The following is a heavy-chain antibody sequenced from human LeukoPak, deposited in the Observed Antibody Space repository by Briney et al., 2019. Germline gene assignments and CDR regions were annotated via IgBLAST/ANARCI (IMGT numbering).Heavy chain of an antibody. CDR1: GYTFTGYY. CDR2: INPNSGGT. CDR3: ARDHCSSTSCYDY. V-gene: IGHV1-2*02. J-gene: IGHJ4*02. Sequence: ASVKVSCKASGYTFTGYYMHWVRQAPGQGLEWMGWINPNSGGTNHAQKFQGRVTMTRDTSISTAYMELSRLRSDDTAVYYCARDHCSSTSCYDYWGQGTLVTVSS. D-gene: IGHD2-2*01.